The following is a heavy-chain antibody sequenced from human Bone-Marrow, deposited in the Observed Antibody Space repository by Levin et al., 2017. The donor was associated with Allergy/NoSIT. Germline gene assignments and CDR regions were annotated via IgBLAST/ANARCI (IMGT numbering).Heavy chain of an antibody. CDR1: GYAFTTYY. D-gene: IGHD2-8*02. J-gene: IGHJ4*01. CDR2: MNPSGGST. CDR3: VRSVDTVLVKSDY. Sequence: ASVKVSCKASGYAFTTYYIHWVRQAPGQGPEWMAIMNPSGGSTTYAQTFQGRLTVTRDTSTTTVDMELSSLRPEDTAVYSCVRSVDTVLVKSDYWGHGTLVTVSS. V-gene: IGHV1-46*01.